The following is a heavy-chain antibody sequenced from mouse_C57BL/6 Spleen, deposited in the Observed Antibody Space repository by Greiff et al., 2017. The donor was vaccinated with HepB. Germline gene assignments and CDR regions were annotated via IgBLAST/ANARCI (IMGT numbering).Heavy chain of an antibody. CDR2: IHPNSGST. J-gene: IGHJ2*01. CDR1: GYTFTSYW. Sequence: QVQLQHPGAELVKPGASVKLSCKASGYTFTSYWMHWVKQRPGQGLEWIGMIHPNSGSTNYNEKFKSKATLTVDKSSSTAYMQLSSLTSEDSAVYDCARDYGNSYFDYWGQGTTLTVSS. V-gene: IGHV1-64*01. CDR3: ARDYGNSYFDY. D-gene: IGHD2-1*01.